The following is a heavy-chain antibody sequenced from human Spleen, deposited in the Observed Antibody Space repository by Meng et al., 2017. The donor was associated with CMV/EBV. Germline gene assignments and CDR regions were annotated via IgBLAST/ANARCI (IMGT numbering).Heavy chain of an antibody. V-gene: IGHV5-51*01. Sequence: KVSCKGSGYSFTSYWIGWVRQMPGKGLEWMGIIYPGDSDTRYSPSFQGQVTISADKSISTAYLQWSSLKASDTAMYYCARWDCSSTSCYGNYYYYYGMDVWGQGTTVTVSS. CDR2: IYPGDSDT. CDR3: ARWDCSSTSCYGNYYYYYGMDV. J-gene: IGHJ6*02. CDR1: GYSFTSYW. D-gene: IGHD2-2*01.